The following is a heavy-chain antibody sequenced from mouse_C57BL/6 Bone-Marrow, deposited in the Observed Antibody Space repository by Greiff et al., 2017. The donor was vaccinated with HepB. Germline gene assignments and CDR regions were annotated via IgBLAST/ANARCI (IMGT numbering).Heavy chain of an antibody. CDR3: ARRDGSSLYYFDY. CDR1: GYTFTSYG. CDR2: IYPRSGNT. Sequence: LQESGAELARPGASVKLSCKASGYTFTSYGISWVKQRTGQGLEWVGEIYPRSGNTYYNEKFKGKATLTADKSSSTAYMELRSLTSEDSAVYFCARRDGSSLYYFDYWGQGTTLTVSS. J-gene: IGHJ2*01. V-gene: IGHV1-81*01. D-gene: IGHD1-1*01.